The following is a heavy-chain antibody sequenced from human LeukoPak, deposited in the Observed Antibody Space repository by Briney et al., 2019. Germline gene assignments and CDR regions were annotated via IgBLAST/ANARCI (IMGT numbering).Heavy chain of an antibody. J-gene: IGHJ6*03. V-gene: IGHV1-69*05. Sequence: ASVKVSCKASGGTFRTYSVTWVRQDPGQGLEWMGVIIPIFGTPNYAQKFQGRLKVNTDDAPVTAYVQLSSLMSEEMAIYYCARVDRYHFYLDVWGKGTPVTVSS. CDR3: ARVDRYHFYLDV. CDR1: GGTFRTYS. CDR2: IIPIFGTP.